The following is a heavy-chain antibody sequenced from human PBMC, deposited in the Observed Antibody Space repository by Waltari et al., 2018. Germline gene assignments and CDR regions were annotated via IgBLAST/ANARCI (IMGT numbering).Heavy chain of an antibody. Sequence: EVQVVESGGGLVQPGGSMRLSCVASGFTFSTYYRKWVRQAPGKGLEWVSYISNSGSTTYYADSVKGRFTISRDNAKNSMYLEMDSLRAEDTAVYYCARPSTEYYYYYYMDVWGKGTTVTVS. CDR1: GFTFSTYY. CDR2: ISNSGSTT. J-gene: IGHJ6*03. V-gene: IGHV3-48*03. D-gene: IGHD6-6*01. CDR3: ARPSTEYYYYYYMDV.